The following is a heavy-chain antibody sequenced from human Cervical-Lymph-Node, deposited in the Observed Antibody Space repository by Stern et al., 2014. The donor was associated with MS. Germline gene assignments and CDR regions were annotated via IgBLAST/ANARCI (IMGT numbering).Heavy chain of an antibody. CDR2: IYHSGYT. D-gene: IGHD2-15*01. J-gene: IGHJ6*02. CDR1: GGSIISNNW. CDR3: VRAAPVGIMDV. Sequence: VQLLQSGPGLVKPSGTLSLTCAVSGGSIISNNWWTWVRQPPGKGLEWIGYIYHSGYTNYNPSLKSRVAMSVDKSKDQFSLKLSSVTAADTAVYYCVRAAPVGIMDVWGQGTAVTVSS. V-gene: IGHV4-4*02.